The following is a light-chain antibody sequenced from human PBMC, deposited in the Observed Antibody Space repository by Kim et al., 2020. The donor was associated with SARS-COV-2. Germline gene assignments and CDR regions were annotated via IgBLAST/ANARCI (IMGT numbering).Light chain of an antibody. CDR3: QVWDSSSDHVV. V-gene: IGLV3-21*04. J-gene: IGLJ2*01. CDR1: NIGSKS. CDR2: YDS. Sequence: YELTQPPSVSVAPGKTARITCGGNNIGSKSVHWYQQKPGQAPVLVIYYDSDRPSGIPERFSGSNSGNTATLTISRVEAGDEADYYCQVWDSSSDHVVFG.